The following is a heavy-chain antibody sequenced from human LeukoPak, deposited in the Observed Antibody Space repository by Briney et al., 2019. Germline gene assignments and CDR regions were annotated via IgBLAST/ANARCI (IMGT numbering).Heavy chain of an antibody. CDR2: IIPIFGTA. CDR1: GGTFSSYA. D-gene: IGHD5-24*01. V-gene: IGHV1-69*13. J-gene: IGHJ1*01. Sequence: SVTVSCKASGGTFSSYAISWVRQAPGQGLEWMGGIIPIFGTANYAQKLQGRVTITADESTSTAYMELSSLRSEDTAVYYCARQSRDGYNYLQHWGQGTLVTVSS. CDR3: ARQSRDGYNYLQH.